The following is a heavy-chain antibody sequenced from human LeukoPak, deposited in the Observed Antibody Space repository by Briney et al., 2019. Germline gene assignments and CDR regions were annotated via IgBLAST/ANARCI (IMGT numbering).Heavy chain of an antibody. D-gene: IGHD3-10*01. J-gene: IGHJ6*02. CDR2: IIPILGIA. V-gene: IGHV1-69*04. CDR3: ASSGKPIGYYYGMDV. Sequence: SVKVSCKASGGTFSSYAISWVRQAPGQGLEWMGRIIPILGIANYAQKFQGRVTITADKSTSTAYMELSSLRSEDTAVYYCASSGKPIGYYYGMDVWGQGTTVTVSS. CDR1: GGTFSSYA.